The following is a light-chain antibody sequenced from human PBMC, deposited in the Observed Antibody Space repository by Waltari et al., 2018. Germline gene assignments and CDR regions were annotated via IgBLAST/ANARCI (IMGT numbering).Light chain of an antibody. Sequence: DIQMTQSPSSLSASVGDRVTIICRASQSISSYLNWYQQKPGKAPKLLIYAASSLQSGVPSRFSGSGSGTDFTLTISSLQPEDFATYYCQQSYSNPRVTFGPGTKVDIK. V-gene: IGKV1-39*01. CDR3: QQSYSNPRVT. J-gene: IGKJ3*01. CDR1: QSISSY. CDR2: AAS.